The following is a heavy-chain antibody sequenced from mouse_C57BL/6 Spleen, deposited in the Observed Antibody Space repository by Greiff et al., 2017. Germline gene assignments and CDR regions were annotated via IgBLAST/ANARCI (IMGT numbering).Heavy chain of an antibody. CDR2: IDPSDSYT. CDR1: GYTFTSYW. V-gene: IGHV1-59*01. J-gene: IGHJ1*03. Sequence: QVQLQQPGAELVRPGTSVTLSCKASGYTFTSYWMHWVKQRPGQGLEWIGVIDPSDSYTNYNQKFKGKATWTVDTSSSTAYMQLSSLTSEDSAVYYCARSLYFDVWGTGTTVTVSS. CDR3: ARSLYFDV.